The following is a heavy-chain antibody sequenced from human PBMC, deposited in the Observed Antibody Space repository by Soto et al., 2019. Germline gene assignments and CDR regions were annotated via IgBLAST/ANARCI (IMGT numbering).Heavy chain of an antibody. CDR2: IYHSGST. Sequence: SETLSLTCAVSGGSISSGGYSWSWIRQPPGKGLEWIGYIYHSGSTYYNPSLKSRVTISVDRSKNQFSLKLSSVTAADTAVYYCARVAGSGTTIDYWGQGTMVTVSS. CDR3: ARVAGSGTTIDY. CDR1: GGSISSGGYS. J-gene: IGHJ4*02. V-gene: IGHV4-30-2*01. D-gene: IGHD3-10*01.